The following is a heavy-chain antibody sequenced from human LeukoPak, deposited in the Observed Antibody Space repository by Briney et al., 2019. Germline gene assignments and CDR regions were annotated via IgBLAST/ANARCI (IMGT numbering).Heavy chain of an antibody. D-gene: IGHD6-13*01. CDR3: AREPGGGSSWYGINNWFDP. CDR2: IYHSGST. CDR1: GYSISSGYY. J-gene: IGHJ5*02. Sequence: PSETLSLTCAVSGYSISSGYYWGWIRQPPGKGLEWIGSIYHSGSTYYNPSLKSRVTISVDTSKNQFSLKLSSVTAADTAVYYCAREPGGGSSWYGINNWFDPWGQGTLVTVSS. V-gene: IGHV4-38-2*02.